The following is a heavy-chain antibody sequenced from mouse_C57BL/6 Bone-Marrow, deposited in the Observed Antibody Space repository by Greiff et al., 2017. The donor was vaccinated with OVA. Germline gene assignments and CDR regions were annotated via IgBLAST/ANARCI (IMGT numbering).Heavy chain of an antibody. CDR1: GFNIKDDY. J-gene: IGHJ2*01. V-gene: IGHV14-4*01. Sequence: EVQLQQSGAELVRPGASVKLSCTASGFNIKDDYMHWVKERPEQGLEWIGWIDPENGDTEYASKFQGKATITADTSSKTVYLYHSSLTSEDTAVYYCTTYRYWGQGTTLTVTS. CDR2: IDPENGDT. CDR3: TTYRY.